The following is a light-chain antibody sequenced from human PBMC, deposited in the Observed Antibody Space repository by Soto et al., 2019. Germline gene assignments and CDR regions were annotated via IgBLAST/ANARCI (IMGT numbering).Light chain of an antibody. J-gene: IGKJ3*01. CDR3: QQSYSSPAFT. V-gene: IGKV1-39*01. CDR1: QSISNF. CDR2: AAS. Sequence: DIRMTQSPSSLSASVGDRVSITCRASQSISNFLNWYQQKPGKAPKLLIYAASNLHSGVPSRFSGSGSGTEFTLTITSLQPEDFATYYCQQSYSSPAFTFGPGTKVYVK.